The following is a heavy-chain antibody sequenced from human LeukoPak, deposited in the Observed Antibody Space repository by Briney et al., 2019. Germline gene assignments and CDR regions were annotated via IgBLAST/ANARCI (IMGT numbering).Heavy chain of an antibody. CDR1: GFAFSSFD. V-gene: IGHV3-13*01. CDR2: IGTASDT. J-gene: IGHJ6*03. Sequence: AGGSLRLSCAASGFAFSSFDMHWVRQPTGQGLEWVSTIGTASDTYYPGSVEGRFTLSRDNAKNSLYLQMNSLTAGDTAVYYCARGPPRGKYYYMDVWGKGTTVTVSS. D-gene: IGHD1-1*01. CDR3: ARGPPRGKYYYMDV.